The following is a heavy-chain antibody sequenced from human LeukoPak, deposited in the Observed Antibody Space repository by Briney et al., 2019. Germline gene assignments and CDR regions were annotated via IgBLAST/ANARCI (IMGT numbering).Heavy chain of an antibody. CDR3: LGRGYTIF. Sequence: GGSLRLSCAASGFTFSSHAMSWVRQAPGKGLEWVSGISGSGGSTYYADSVKGRFTISRDNSKNTLYLQIYSLSAEDTAVFYCLGRGYTIFWGKGTMVTVSS. V-gene: IGHV3-23*01. CDR2: ISGSGGST. CDR1: GFTFSSHA. J-gene: IGHJ3*01. D-gene: IGHD5-18*01.